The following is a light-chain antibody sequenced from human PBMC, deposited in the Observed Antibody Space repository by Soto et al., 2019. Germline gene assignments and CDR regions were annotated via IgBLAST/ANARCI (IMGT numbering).Light chain of an antibody. J-gene: IGKJ1*01. CDR3: QQYGSSPMWT. CDR1: LSVSSSY. Sequence: EIVLTQSPGTLSLSPGETATLAXRASLSVSSSYLAWSQQQPXXPTRIXXXGEXSRATGIPERFSGSGSGKDFTLTISRLEPEDFAVYYCQQYGSSPMWTFGQGTKVDIK. V-gene: IGKV3-20*01. CDR2: GEX.